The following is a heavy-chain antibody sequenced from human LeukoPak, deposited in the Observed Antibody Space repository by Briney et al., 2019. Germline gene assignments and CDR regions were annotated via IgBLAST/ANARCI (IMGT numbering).Heavy chain of an antibody. J-gene: IGHJ3*02. CDR3: AKGPREYYDFWSGTYYDAFDI. V-gene: IGHV3-74*01. CDR2: INSDGSST. CDR1: GFTFSSYW. Sequence: PGGSLRLSCAASGFTFSSYWMHWVRQTPGKGLVWVSRINSDGSSTSYADSVKGRFTISRDNAKNTLYLQMNSLRAEDTAVYYCAKGPREYYDFWSGTYYDAFDIWGQGTMVTVSS. D-gene: IGHD3-3*01.